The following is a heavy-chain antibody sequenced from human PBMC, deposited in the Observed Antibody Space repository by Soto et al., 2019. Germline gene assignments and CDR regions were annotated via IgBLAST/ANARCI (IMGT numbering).Heavy chain of an antibody. CDR3: ARGGPVQLWAFDY. CDR2: VSYSGSP. Sequence: SETLSLTCTVSGASISSYFWSWIRQPPGKGLEWVAYVSYSGSPHYNPSLQSRVTVSVDTSKSQFSLEVTSLTAADTAVYYCARGGPVQLWAFDYWGQGSLVPVSS. CDR1: GASISSYF. J-gene: IGHJ4*02. V-gene: IGHV4-59*01. D-gene: IGHD5-18*01.